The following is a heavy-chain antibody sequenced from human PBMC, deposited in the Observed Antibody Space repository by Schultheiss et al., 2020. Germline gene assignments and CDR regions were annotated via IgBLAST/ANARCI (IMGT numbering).Heavy chain of an antibody. V-gene: IGHV3-21*04. CDR3: ARPSDYGDYVLDY. CDR1: GFTFSSYG. CDR2: ISSSSSYI. D-gene: IGHD4-17*01. Sequence: GGSLRLSCAASGFTFSSYGMHWVRQASGKGLEWVSSISSSSSYIYYADSVKGRFTISRDNAKNSLYLQMNSLRAEDTAVYYCARPSDYGDYVLDYWGQGTLVTLSS. J-gene: IGHJ4*02.